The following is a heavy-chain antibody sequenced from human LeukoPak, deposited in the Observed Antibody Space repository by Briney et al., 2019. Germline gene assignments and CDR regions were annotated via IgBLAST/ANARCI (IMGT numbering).Heavy chain of an antibody. V-gene: IGHV1-69*05. CDR2: IIPIFGTA. J-gene: IGHJ6*03. D-gene: IGHD1-14*01. CDR1: GGTFSSYA. CDR3: ARNNQALHWIPGYYYYYMDV. Sequence: SVKVSCKASGGTFSSYAISWVRQAPGQGLEWMGGIIPIFGTANYAQKFQGRVTITTDESTSTAYMELSSMRSEDTAVYYCARNNQALHWIPGYYYYYMDVWGKGTTVTVSS.